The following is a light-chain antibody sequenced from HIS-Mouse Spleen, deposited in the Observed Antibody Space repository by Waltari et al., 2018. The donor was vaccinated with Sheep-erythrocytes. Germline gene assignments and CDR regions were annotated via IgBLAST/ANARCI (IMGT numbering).Light chain of an antibody. Sequence: QSALTQPASVSGSPGQSITISCTGTSRDVGSYNLVSWYQQHPGKAPKPLIYEGSKRPSGVSHRFSGSKSGNMASLTISGLQAEDEADYYCCSYAGSSTPWVFGGGTKLTVL. CDR1: SRDVGSYNL. CDR2: EGS. CDR3: CSYAGSSTPWV. V-gene: IGLV2-23*01. J-gene: IGLJ3*02.